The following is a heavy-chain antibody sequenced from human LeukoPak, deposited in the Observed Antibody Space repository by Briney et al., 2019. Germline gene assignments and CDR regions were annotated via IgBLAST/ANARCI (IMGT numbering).Heavy chain of an antibody. Sequence: GGSLRLSCAASGFTFDDYAMHWVRQAPGKGLEWVSAISGSGGSTYYADSVKGRFTISRDDAKNSLYLQMNSLRAEDTAVYYCARDYPSPEVGPHYYMDVWGKGTTVTISS. CDR1: GFTFDDYA. CDR3: ARDYPSPEVGPHYYMDV. V-gene: IGHV3-23*01. J-gene: IGHJ6*03. CDR2: ISGSGGST. D-gene: IGHD3/OR15-3a*01.